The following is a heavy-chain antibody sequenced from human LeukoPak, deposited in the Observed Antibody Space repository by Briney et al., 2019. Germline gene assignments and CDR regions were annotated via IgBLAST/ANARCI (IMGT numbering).Heavy chain of an antibody. Sequence: GGSLRLSCAASGFTFSSYAMSWVRQAPGKGLEWVSAISGSGGRTYYADSVKGRFTISRDNSKNTLYLQMNSLRAEDTAVYYCAKGRPTHSSSSGYYFDYWGQGTLVTVSS. CDR2: ISGSGGRT. CDR3: AKGRPTHSSSSGYYFDY. V-gene: IGHV3-23*01. D-gene: IGHD6-6*01. J-gene: IGHJ4*02. CDR1: GFTFSSYA.